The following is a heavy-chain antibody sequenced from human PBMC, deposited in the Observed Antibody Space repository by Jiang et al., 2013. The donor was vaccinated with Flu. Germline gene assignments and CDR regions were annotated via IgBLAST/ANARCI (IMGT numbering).Heavy chain of an antibody. J-gene: IGHJ6*02. CDR3: VRDPPGIHSGLDV. CDR2: TYYRSRWYT. V-gene: IGHV6-1*01. Sequence: TSQTLSLTCAISGDSVSGDSAAWNWIRQSPSRGLEWLGRTYYRSRWYTNYAESVRSRISITADTSNNQFSLHLTSVSPEDTAIYYCVRDPPGIHSGLDVWGQGTTVTVSS. D-gene: IGHD3-10*01. CDR1: GDSVSGDSAA.